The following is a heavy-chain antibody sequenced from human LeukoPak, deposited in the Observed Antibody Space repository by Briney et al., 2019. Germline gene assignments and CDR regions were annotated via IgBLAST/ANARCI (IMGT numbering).Heavy chain of an antibody. Sequence: SETLSLTCTVSGGSISSYYWSWIRQPPGKGLEWIGYISYSGSTIYNPSLKSRVTISVDTSKNQFSLKLTSVTAVDTAVYYCARRYYSEEVFDIWGQGTVVTVSS. CDR1: GGSISSYY. V-gene: IGHV4-59*08. CDR3: ARRYYSEEVFDI. D-gene: IGHD3-10*01. J-gene: IGHJ3*02. CDR2: ISYSGST.